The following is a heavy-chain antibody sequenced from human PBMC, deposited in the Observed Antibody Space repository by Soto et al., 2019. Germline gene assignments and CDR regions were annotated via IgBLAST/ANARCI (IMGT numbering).Heavy chain of an antibody. Sequence: SVKVSCKASGGTFSSYAISWVRQAPGQGLEWMGGIIPIFGTANYAQKFQGRVTITADESTSTAYMELSSLRSEDTAVYYCAGFYTAYDAFDIWGQGTMVTVSS. CDR2: IIPIFGTA. J-gene: IGHJ3*02. D-gene: IGHD3-3*01. CDR1: GGTFSSYA. V-gene: IGHV1-69*13. CDR3: AGFYTAYDAFDI.